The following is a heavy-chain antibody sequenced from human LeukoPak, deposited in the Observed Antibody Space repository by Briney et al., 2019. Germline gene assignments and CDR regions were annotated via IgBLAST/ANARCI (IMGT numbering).Heavy chain of an antibody. J-gene: IGHJ4*02. V-gene: IGHV3-7*03. CDR3: ARVGGDYAYYFDY. Sequence: PGGSLRLSCAASGFTFSSYWMSWVRQAPGKGLEWVANIKQDGSEKYYVDSVKGRFTISRDNAKNSLYLQMNSLRAEDTAVCYCARVGGDYAYYFDYWGQGTLVTVSS. D-gene: IGHD4-17*01. CDR2: IKQDGSEK. CDR1: GFTFSSYW.